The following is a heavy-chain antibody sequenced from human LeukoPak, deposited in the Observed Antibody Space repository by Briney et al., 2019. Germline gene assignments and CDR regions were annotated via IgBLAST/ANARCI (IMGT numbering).Heavy chain of an antibody. D-gene: IGHD4-11*01. CDR2: INQDGSEK. J-gene: IGHJ4*02. V-gene: IGHV3-7*01. Sequence: GGSLRLSCAASEFTFSGYWMNWVRQAPGKGPEWVANINQDGSEKHYVDSVKGRLTISRDNSKNTLYLQMNSLRAEDTAVYYCASDDYPIWGQGTLVTVSS. CDR3: ASDDYPI. CDR1: EFTFSGYW.